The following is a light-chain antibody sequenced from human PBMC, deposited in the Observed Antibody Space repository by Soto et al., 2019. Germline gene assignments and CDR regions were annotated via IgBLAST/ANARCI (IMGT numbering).Light chain of an antibody. CDR1: QSVSSY. J-gene: IGKJ1*01. V-gene: IGKV3-20*01. CDR3: QQYGSSLWT. CDR2: DSS. Sequence: EIVLTQFPATLSLSPGERASLSCRASQSVSSYLAWYQQKRGQAPRLLIYDSSNRATGIPARFSGSGSGTDFTLTISRLEPEDFAVYYCQQYGSSLWTFGQGTKVDIK.